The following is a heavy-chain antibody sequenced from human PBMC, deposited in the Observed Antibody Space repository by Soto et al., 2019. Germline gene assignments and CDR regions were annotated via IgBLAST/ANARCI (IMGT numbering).Heavy chain of an antibody. J-gene: IGHJ4*02. D-gene: IGHD3-10*01. CDR2: ISYDGSNK. V-gene: IGHV3-30*18. CDR1: GFTFSSYG. CDR3: AKEGQGLTFGETEYFDY. Sequence: GGSLRLSCAASGFTFSSYGMHWVRQAPGKGLEWVAVISYDGSNKYYADSVKGRFTISRDNSKNTLYLQVNSLRAEDTAVYYCAKEGQGLTFGETEYFDYWGQGTLVTVSS.